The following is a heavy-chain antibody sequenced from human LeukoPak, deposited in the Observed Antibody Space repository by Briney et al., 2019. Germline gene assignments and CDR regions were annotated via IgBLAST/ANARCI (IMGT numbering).Heavy chain of an antibody. CDR2: ISSSSSYI. CDR3: ASSSWSYYYYGMDV. CDR1: GFTFSSYS. V-gene: IGHV3-21*01. D-gene: IGHD6-13*01. J-gene: IGHJ6*02. Sequence: PGGSLRLSCAASGFTFSSYSMNWVRQAPGKGLEWVSSISSSSSYIYYADSVKGRFTISRDNAKNSLYLQMNSLRAEDTAVYYCASSSWSYYYYGMDVWGQRTTVTVSS.